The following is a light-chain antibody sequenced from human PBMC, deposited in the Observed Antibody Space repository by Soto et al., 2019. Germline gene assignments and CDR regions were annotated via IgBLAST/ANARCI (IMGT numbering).Light chain of an antibody. CDR3: GSWDSSLSAYV. CDR1: SSNIGGNS. V-gene: IGLV1-51*01. CDR2: DDN. Sequence: QSLLTQPPSVSAAPGQKVTISCSGSSSNIGGNSVSWYRQLPGTAPKLLIYDDNKRPSGIPDRFSGSKSGTSATLGITGFQTGDEADYYCGSWDSSLSAYVFGTRTKVTVL. J-gene: IGLJ1*01.